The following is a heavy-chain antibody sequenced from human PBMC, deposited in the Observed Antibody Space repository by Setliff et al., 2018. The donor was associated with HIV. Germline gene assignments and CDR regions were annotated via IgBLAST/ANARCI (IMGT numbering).Heavy chain of an antibody. D-gene: IGHD2-2*01. CDR2: VYQSGST. CDR1: GHSISSTNW. CDR3: ARHRDPPGTSWIFYYYYMDL. V-gene: IGHV4-38-2*01. J-gene: IGHJ6*03. Sequence: SETLSLTCAVSGHSISSTNWWGWIRQPPGKRLEWLGSVYQSGSTSYNPSLSSRLTISVDTSKNQVSLRLSSVTAADTGVYYCARHRDPPGTSWIFYYYYMDLWGGGTTVTVSS.